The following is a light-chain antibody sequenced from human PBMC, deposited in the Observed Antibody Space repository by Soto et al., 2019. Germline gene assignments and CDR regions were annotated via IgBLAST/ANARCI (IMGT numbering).Light chain of an antibody. Sequence: DIQMTQSPSTLSASVGDRVTITCRASQSISSWLAWYQQKPGKAPKLLIYKASSLESGVPSRFSGSGSGTEFTLTISSLQPDDFATYYCQQYNSLFGGGTKVDIK. V-gene: IGKV1-5*03. CDR1: QSISSW. CDR3: QQYNSL. J-gene: IGKJ4*01. CDR2: KAS.